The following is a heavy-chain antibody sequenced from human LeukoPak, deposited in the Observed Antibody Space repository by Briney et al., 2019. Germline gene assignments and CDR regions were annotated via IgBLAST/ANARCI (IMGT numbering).Heavy chain of an antibody. CDR3: AKAELGVDTFFDY. J-gene: IGHJ4*02. D-gene: IGHD3-3*01. V-gene: IGHV3-23*01. CDR1: GFTFSDYA. Sequence: GGSLRLSCAASGFTFSDYALGWVRQAPGRGPEWVATLSGSGAGTYYSDSVQGRFTISRDNSKRTLFLQMNSLRAEDTAFYYCAKAELGVDTFFDYWGQGTLVTVSS. CDR2: LSGSGAGT.